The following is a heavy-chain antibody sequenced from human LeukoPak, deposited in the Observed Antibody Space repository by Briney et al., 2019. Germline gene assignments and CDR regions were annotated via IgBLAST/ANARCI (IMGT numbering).Heavy chain of an antibody. Sequence: GGTLRLSCAASGFTFSNYGMSWVRQAPGKGLEWVSVISGSGGSTYYADSVKGRFTISRDNDKNSLYLQMNSLRAEDTAVYFCARTAYSNYDFDYWGQGILVTVSS. D-gene: IGHD4-11*01. J-gene: IGHJ4*02. CDR1: GFTFSNYG. CDR3: ARTAYSNYDFDY. CDR2: ISGSGGST. V-gene: IGHV3-23*01.